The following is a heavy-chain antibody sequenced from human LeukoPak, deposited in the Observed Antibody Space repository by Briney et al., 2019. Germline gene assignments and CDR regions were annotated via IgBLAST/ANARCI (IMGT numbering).Heavy chain of an antibody. Sequence: GGSLRLSCAASGFTFSSYSMNRVRQAPGKGLEWVSSISSSSSYIYYADSVKGRFTISRDNAKNSLYLQMNSLRAEDTAVYYCARDSSSPRRLFEYWGQGTLVTVSS. J-gene: IGHJ4*02. CDR2: ISSSSSYI. V-gene: IGHV3-21*01. CDR1: GFTFSSYS. D-gene: IGHD6-6*01. CDR3: ARDSSSPRRLFEY.